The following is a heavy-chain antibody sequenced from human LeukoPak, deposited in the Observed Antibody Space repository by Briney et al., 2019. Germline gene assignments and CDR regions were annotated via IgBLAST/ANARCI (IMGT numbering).Heavy chain of an antibody. J-gene: IGHJ4*02. CDR3: ARDGGSDNSGYNYFDY. CDR2: MRSNGGWT. D-gene: IGHD3-22*01. Sequence: GGSLRLSCAGSGFTFSSHTLHWVRQAPGKGLEYVSGMRSNGGWTYYANSVKGRFTSSRDNSKNTLYVKMGSMRAEDMAVYYCARDGGSDNSGYNYFDYWGKGVLVTVSS. V-gene: IGHV3-64*01. CDR1: GFTFSSHT.